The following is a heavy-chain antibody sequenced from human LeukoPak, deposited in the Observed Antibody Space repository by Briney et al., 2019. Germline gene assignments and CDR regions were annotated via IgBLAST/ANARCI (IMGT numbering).Heavy chain of an antibody. CDR1: GFTFSSYS. V-gene: IGHV3-30*03. J-gene: IGHJ4*02. CDR3: ARWYGAFDY. CDR2: ISYDGSNK. Sequence: GGSLRLSCAASGFTFSSYSMNWVRQAPGKGLEWVAVISYDGSNKYYADSVKGRFTISRDNSKNTLYLQMNSLRAEDTAVYYCARWYGAFDYWGQGTLVTVSS. D-gene: IGHD1-14*01.